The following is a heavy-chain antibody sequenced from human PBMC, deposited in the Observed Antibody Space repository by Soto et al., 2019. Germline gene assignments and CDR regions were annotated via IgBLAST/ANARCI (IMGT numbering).Heavy chain of an antibody. Sequence: QVQLQESGPGLVKPSETLSLTCTVSGGSISSYYWSWIRQPPGKGLEWIGYIYYSGSTNYNPSVKGRVTISVDTSKNQFSLKLSSVTAADTAVYYCARRWGRTFDYWGQGTLVTVSS. J-gene: IGHJ4*02. D-gene: IGHD1-26*01. CDR2: IYYSGST. CDR1: GGSISSYY. V-gene: IGHV4-59*08. CDR3: ARRWGRTFDY.